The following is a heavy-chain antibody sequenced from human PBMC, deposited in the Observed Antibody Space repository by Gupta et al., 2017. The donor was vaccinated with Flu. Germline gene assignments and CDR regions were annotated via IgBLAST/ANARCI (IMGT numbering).Heavy chain of an antibody. J-gene: IGHJ4*02. D-gene: IGHD6-6*01. Sequence: FSFITFPMSWFRQAPGKGLEWVSAIGAGGCIIVYADSVKGRFTISRDDSKRTVSLQMNSLTVEDTAVYYCAKEYTSSPVPRGLFDYWGQGVLVTVSS. V-gene: IGHV3-23*01. CDR1: FSFITFP. CDR3: AKEYTSSPVPRGLFDY. CDR2: IGAGGCII.